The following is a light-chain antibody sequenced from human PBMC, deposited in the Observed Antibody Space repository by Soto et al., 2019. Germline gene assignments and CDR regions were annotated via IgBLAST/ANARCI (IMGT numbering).Light chain of an antibody. CDR1: QSISSW. J-gene: IGKJ1*01. Sequence: DIQMTQSPSTLSASVGDRVTITCRASQSISSWLAWYQQKPGKAPKLLINKASSLESGVPSRFSGTGSGTEFTLTISSLQPDDFATYYCQQRQSWPRTLGQGTKVDIK. V-gene: IGKV1-5*03. CDR2: KAS. CDR3: QQRQSWPRT.